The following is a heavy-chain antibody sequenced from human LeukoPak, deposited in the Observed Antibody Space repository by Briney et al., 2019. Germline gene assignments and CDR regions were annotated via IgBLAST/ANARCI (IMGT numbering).Heavy chain of an antibody. CDR3: ARSIAVAGGLDY. CDR2: ISSSSSYI. Sequence: GGSLRLSCAASGFTFSSYSMNWVRQAPGKGLEWVSSISSSSSYIYYADSVKGRFTISRDNAKNSLYLQMNSLRAEDTAVYNCARSIAVAGGLDYWGQGTLVTVSS. V-gene: IGHV3-21*01. CDR1: GFTFSSYS. D-gene: IGHD6-19*01. J-gene: IGHJ4*02.